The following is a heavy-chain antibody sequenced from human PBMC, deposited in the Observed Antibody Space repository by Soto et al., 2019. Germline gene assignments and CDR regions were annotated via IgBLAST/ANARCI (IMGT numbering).Heavy chain of an antibody. V-gene: IGHV3-48*02. D-gene: IGHD6-19*01. CDR3: ARIAVHHGVDY. CDR1: GFTFSSYS. Sequence: PVGSLRLSCAASGFTFSSYSMNWVRQAPGKGLEWVSYISSSRSIYYADSVRGRFTISRDNFKNSLYMQMNSLRDEYTAVYYCARIAVHHGVDYWGQGTLVTVSS. J-gene: IGHJ4*02. CDR2: ISSSRSI.